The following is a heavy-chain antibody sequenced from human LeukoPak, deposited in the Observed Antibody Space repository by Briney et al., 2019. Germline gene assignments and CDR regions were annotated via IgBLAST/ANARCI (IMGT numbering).Heavy chain of an antibody. D-gene: IGHD3-22*01. CDR2: INHSGST. Sequence: KPSETLSLTCAVYGGSFSGYYWSWIRHPPGKGLEWIGEINHSGSTNYNPSLKSRVTISVDTSKNQFSLKLSSVTAADTAVYYCARANYYDSSGYSYWGQGTLVTVSS. J-gene: IGHJ4*02. CDR3: ARANYYDSSGYSY. V-gene: IGHV4-34*01. CDR1: GGSFSGYY.